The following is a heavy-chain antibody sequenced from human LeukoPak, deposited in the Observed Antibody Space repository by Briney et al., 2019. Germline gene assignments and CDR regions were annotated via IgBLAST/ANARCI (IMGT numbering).Heavy chain of an antibody. Sequence: SETLSLTCAVYGGSFSGYYWSWIRQPPGKGLEWIGEINHSGSTNYNPSLKSRVTISVDTSKNQFSLKLSSVTAADTAVYYCARGAPIAAAGVWFDPWGQGTLVTVSS. V-gene: IGHV4-34*01. CDR2: INHSGST. D-gene: IGHD6-13*01. CDR1: GGSFSGYY. J-gene: IGHJ5*02. CDR3: ARGAPIAAAGVWFDP.